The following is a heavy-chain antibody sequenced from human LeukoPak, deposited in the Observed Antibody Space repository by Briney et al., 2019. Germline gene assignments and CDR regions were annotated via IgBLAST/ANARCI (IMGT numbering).Heavy chain of an antibody. CDR1: GFTSSSYG. CDR2: ISYDGSNK. Sequence: GRSLRLSCAASGFTSSSYGMHWVRQAPGKGLEWVAVISYDGSNKYYADSVKGRFTISRDNSKDTLYLQMNSLRAEDTAVYYCAKDLGHDYVWGSYRWGPRDAFDIWGQGTMVTVSS. J-gene: IGHJ3*02. CDR3: AKDLGHDYVWGSYRWGPRDAFDI. V-gene: IGHV3-30*18. D-gene: IGHD3-16*02.